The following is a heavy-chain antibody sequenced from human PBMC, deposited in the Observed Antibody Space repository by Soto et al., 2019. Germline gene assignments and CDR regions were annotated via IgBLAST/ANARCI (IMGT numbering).Heavy chain of an antibody. CDR3: ARDRDGVDDFDY. J-gene: IGHJ4*02. CDR1: GFTFTNYG. CDR2: IDSRAATI. Sequence: EVQLVESGGGLVQPGGSLRLSCAASGFTFTNYGMNWARQAPGMGLEWVAHIDSRAATISYADSVRGRFTISRDDAKNSLFLQMSSLRAEDTAIYYCARDRDGVDDFDYWGLGTLVTVSS. V-gene: IGHV3-48*03. D-gene: IGHD2-8*01.